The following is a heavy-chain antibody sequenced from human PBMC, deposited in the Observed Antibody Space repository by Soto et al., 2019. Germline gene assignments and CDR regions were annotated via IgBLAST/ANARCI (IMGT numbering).Heavy chain of an antibody. CDR1: GFTFNTYW. CDR3: ARLSGDHVAFFSYGMDA. Sequence: PGGSLRLSCAASGFTFNTYWMNWVRQAPGRXLEWLSGIKSDGTISSYADSVKGRFTISRDNARNALSLQMNSLRAEDTALYYCARLSGDHVAFFSYGMDAWGQGTTVTVSS. CDR2: IKSDGTIS. V-gene: IGHV3-74*01. J-gene: IGHJ6*02. D-gene: IGHD2-21*01.